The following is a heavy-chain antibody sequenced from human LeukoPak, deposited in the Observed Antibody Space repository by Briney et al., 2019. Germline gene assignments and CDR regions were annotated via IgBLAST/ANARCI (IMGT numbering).Heavy chain of an antibody. CDR1: GFTFDEYA. CDR3: AREKRQRKGDAFDI. Sequence: GGSLRLSCVASGFTFDEYAMHWVRQIPGKGLEWVIGISGDSNRIDYADSVKGRFTISRDNAKNSVYLQMNSLRAEDTAVYYCAREKRQRKGDAFDIWGQGTMVTVSS. CDR2: ISGDSNRI. V-gene: IGHV3-9*01. J-gene: IGHJ3*02.